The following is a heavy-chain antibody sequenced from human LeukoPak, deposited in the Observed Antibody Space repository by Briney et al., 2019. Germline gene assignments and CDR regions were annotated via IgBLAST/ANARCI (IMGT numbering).Heavy chain of an antibody. D-gene: IGHD2-2*01. CDR1: GGSFSGYY. CDR3: AGAYCSSTGCYHYFDY. V-gene: IGHV4-34*01. J-gene: IGHJ4*02. Sequence: PSETLSLTCAVYGGSFSGYYWSWIRQPPGKGLEWIGEINHSGSTNYNPSLKSRVTISVDTSKNQFSLKLSSVTAADTAVYYCAGAYCSSTGCYHYFDYWGQGTLVTVSS. CDR2: INHSGST.